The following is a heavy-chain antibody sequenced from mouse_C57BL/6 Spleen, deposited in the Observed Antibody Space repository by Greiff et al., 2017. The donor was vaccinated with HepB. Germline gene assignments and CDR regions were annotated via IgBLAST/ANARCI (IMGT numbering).Heavy chain of an antibody. J-gene: IGHJ1*03. CDR1: GYTFTSYG. D-gene: IGHD1-1*01. CDR3: ARDGFYGSSYGYFDV. Sequence: VQLQQSGAELARPGASVKLSCKASGYTFTSYGISWVKQRTGQGLEWIGEIYPRSGNTYYNEKFKGKATLTADKSSSTAYMELRSLTSEYSAVYFCARDGFYGSSYGYFDVWGTGTTVTVSS. V-gene: IGHV1-81*01. CDR2: IYPRSGNT.